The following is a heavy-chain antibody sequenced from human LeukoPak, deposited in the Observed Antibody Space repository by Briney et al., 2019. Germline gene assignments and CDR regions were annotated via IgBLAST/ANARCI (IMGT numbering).Heavy chain of an antibody. Sequence: GASVKVSCKASGYTFTSYGISWVRQAPGQGLEWMGGIIPIFGTANYAQKFQGRVTITADESTSTAYMELSSLRSEDTAVYYCARERLGDYGDYIMTYWGQGTLVTVSS. V-gene: IGHV1-69*13. CDR2: IIPIFGTA. CDR3: ARERLGDYGDYIMTY. J-gene: IGHJ4*02. CDR1: GYTFTSYG. D-gene: IGHD4-17*01.